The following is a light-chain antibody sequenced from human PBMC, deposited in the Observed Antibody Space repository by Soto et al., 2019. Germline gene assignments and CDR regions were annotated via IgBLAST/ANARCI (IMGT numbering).Light chain of an antibody. CDR1: QSVSGY. J-gene: IGKJ1*01. V-gene: IGKV3-11*01. Sequence: ETVMTQSQGTLSVSLWERATLXCRASQSVSGYVAWYQQKPGQAPRLLIYDASSRANGIPARFTGSGSGTDFSLTISSLEPEDFAVYYCQQRGTWPTFGQGTKVDIK. CDR2: DAS. CDR3: QQRGTWPT.